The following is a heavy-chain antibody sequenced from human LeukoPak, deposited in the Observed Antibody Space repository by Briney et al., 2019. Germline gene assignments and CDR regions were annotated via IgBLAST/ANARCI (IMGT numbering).Heavy chain of an antibody. CDR1: GFTFSNTA. V-gene: IGHV3-23*01. CDR2: VSGSGGHT. D-gene: IGHD3-16*01. Sequence: GGSLRLSCAASGFTFSNTAMSWVRQAPGKGLEWVSAVSGSGGHTYYADSVKGRFTISRDNSKNTLYLQMDTLRAEDTAVYYCAKDAALYPFFFDYWGQGTLVTVSS. J-gene: IGHJ4*02. CDR3: AKDAALYPFFFDY.